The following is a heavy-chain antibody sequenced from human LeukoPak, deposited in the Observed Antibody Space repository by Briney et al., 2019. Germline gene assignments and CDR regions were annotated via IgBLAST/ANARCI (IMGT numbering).Heavy chain of an antibody. V-gene: IGHV1-69*13. Sequence: SVKVSCKASGGTFSSYAISWVRQAPGQGLEWMGGIIPIFGTANYAQKFQGRVTITADESTSTAYMELSSLRSEDTAVYYCARSRGGYPDYYYYYMDVWGKGTTVTVSS. CDR3: ARSRGGYPDYYYYYMDV. CDR2: IIPIFGTA. J-gene: IGHJ6*03. D-gene: IGHD1-26*01. CDR1: GGTFSSYA.